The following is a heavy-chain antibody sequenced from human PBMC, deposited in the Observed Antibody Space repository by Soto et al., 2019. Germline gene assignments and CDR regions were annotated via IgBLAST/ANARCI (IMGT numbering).Heavy chain of an antibody. V-gene: IGHV3-33*01. Sequence: QLQLVESGGGVVQPGRSLRLSCAASGFTFSSYGMHWVRQAPGKGLEWGAVIWYDGIKKYYVDSVKGRFTISRDNSKNTLYLQMNSLRAEDTAVYYCARDGYCSGGSCYSVPVFDYWGQGTLVTVSS. J-gene: IGHJ4*02. D-gene: IGHD2-15*01. CDR2: IWYDGIKK. CDR3: ARDGYCSGGSCYSVPVFDY. CDR1: GFTFSSYG.